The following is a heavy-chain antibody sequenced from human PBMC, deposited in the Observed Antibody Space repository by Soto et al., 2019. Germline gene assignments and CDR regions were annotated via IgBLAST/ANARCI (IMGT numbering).Heavy chain of an antibody. V-gene: IGHV3-11*01. CDR1: GFTFSGSY. Sequence: MRRSCTASGFTFSGSYMPWMRQAPGEGLEWISFIGKSGSDTYYADSVEGRFTISRANAKNSLYLQMNSLRAEDTAVYYCAREIGNRLPYGPVDYWGQGTLVTVSS. D-gene: IGHD3-10*01. CDR3: AREIGNRLPYGPVDY. CDR2: IGKSGSDT. J-gene: IGHJ4*02.